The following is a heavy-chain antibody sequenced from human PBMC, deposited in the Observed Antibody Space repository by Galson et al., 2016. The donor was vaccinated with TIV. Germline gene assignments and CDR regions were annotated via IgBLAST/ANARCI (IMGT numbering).Heavy chain of an antibody. CDR1: GFTFSSYA. V-gene: IGHV3-23*01. CDR2: ISGSGGST. Sequence: SLRLSCAASGFTFSSYAMSWVRQAPGKGLEWVSAISGSGGSTWYADSVKGRFTISRDNPRNTLYLQMSSLRAEDTAVYFCAKMDSSGFDYVRRFDFWGQGTLATVSS. CDR3: AKMDSSGFDYVRRFDF. D-gene: IGHD3-22*01. J-gene: IGHJ4*02.